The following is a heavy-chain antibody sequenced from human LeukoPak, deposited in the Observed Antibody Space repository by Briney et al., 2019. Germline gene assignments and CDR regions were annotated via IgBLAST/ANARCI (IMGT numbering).Heavy chain of an antibody. CDR1: GFTFSDHY. D-gene: IGHD4-17*01. V-gene: IGHV3-72*01. Sequence: GGSLRLSCAASGFTFSDHYMDWVRQAPGKGLEWVGRTRNKANSYTTEYAASVKGRFTISRDDSKNSLYLQMNSLKTEDTAVYYCARGPPHDYGDYYFDSWGQGTLVTVSS. CDR2: TRNKANSYTT. J-gene: IGHJ4*02. CDR3: ARGPPHDYGDYYFDS.